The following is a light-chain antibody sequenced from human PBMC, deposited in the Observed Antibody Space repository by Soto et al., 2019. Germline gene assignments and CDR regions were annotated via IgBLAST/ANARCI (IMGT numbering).Light chain of an antibody. CDR1: QSISSY. CDR3: QQSYSTPPT. J-gene: IGKJ5*01. CDR2: AAS. Sequence: DIQMTQSPSSLSASVGDRVTITCRASQSISSYLSWYQQEPGKAPKLLIYAASSWQSGVPSRFSGSGSGTDFTLNISSLQPEDFATYYCQQSYSTPPTFGQGTRLEIK. V-gene: IGKV1-39*01.